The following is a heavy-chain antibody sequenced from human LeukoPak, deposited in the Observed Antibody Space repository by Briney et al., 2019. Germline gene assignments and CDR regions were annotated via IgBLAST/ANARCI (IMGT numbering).Heavy chain of an antibody. CDR3: ARGTTVVFEIPAYGNYFVY. CDR2: INHSGST. V-gene: IGHV4-34*01. J-gene: IGHJ4*02. CDR1: GGSFSGYY. Sequence: PSETLSLTCAVYGGSFSGYYWSWIRQPPGKGLEWIGKINHSGSTNYNPSLKSRVTISVDTSKNQFSLKLSSVTAADTAVYYCARGTTVVFEIPAYGNYFVYWGQGTLVTVSS. D-gene: IGHD4-23*01.